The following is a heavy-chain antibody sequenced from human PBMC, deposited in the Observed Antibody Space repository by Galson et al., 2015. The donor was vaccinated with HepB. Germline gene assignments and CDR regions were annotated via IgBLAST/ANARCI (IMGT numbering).Heavy chain of an antibody. V-gene: IGHV3-21*01. D-gene: IGHD5-24*01. Sequence: SLRLSCAASGFTFSSYSMNWVRQAPGKGLEWVSSISSSSSYIYYADSVKGRFTISRDNAKNSLYLQMNSLRAEDTAVYYCARAGRWLQLENLSYFDYWGQGTLVTVSS. CDR2: ISSSSSYI. CDR1: GFTFSSYS. J-gene: IGHJ4*02. CDR3: ARAGRWLQLENLSYFDY.